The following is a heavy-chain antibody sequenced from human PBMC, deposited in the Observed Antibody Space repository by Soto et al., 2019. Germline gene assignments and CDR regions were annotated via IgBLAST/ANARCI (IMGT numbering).Heavy chain of an antibody. D-gene: IGHD5-12*01. CDR1: GFTVDDYA. Sequence: SLRLSCAASGFTVDDYAMHWVRQAPGKGLEWVSGISWNSETIDYADSVKGRLTISRDNAKSSLFLQMNSLRPDDTALYYCAKDMKWGGITTIHYFDSWGQGTLVNVSS. CDR3: AKDMKWGGITTIHYFDS. V-gene: IGHV3-9*01. J-gene: IGHJ4*02. CDR2: ISWNSETI.